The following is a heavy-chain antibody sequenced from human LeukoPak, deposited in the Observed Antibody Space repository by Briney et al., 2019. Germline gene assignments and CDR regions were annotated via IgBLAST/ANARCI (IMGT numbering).Heavy chain of an antibody. CDR1: TSR. J-gene: IGHJ3*02. CDR2: IGTYGGDT. V-gene: IGHV1-18*01. D-gene: IGHD6-19*01. CDR3: ARGRSVAAPLYDI. Sequence: ASVKVSCKATSRISWVRQAPGQGLEWMGWIGTYGGDTYYAQKFQGRITVTTDTSTSTVYMELRNLRSDDTAVYYCARGRSVAAPLYDIWGPGTMVTVSS.